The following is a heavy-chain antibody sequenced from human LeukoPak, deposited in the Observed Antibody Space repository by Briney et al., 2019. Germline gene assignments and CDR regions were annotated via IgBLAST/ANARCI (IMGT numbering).Heavy chain of an antibody. CDR3: ARGLIRYYFDY. J-gene: IGHJ4*02. Sequence: GASVKVSCKASGYTFTSYDINWVRQATGQGLEWMGWMNPNSGNTGYAQKFQGRVTMTRDTSISTAYMELSRLRSDDTAVYYCARGLIRYYFDYWGQGTLVTVSS. CDR1: GYTFTSYD. CDR2: MNPNSGNT. V-gene: IGHV1-8*02.